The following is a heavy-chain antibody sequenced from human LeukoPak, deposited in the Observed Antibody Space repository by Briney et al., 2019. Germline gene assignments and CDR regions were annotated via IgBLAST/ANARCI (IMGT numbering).Heavy chain of an antibody. CDR1: GFTFRTYG. J-gene: IGHJ4*02. D-gene: IGHD5-12*01. CDR2: ISGSGFGT. V-gene: IGHV3-23*01. Sequence: PWGSLRLSCAASGFTFRTYGMSWVRQAPGKGLEWVSAISGSGFGTYYADSMKGRFTISRDNSKNTLYLQMNSLRAEDTAVYYCARDPGSGYEEHFDYWGQGTLVTVSS. CDR3: ARDPGSGYEEHFDY.